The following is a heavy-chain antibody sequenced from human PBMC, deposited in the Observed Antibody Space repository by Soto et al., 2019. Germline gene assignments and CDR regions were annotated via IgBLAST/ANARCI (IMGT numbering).Heavy chain of an antibody. Sequence: QVQLVESGGGVVQPGRSLRLSCAASGFTFSAYGMHWVRQAPGKGLEWVAVISYDESNKYYGDSVKGRFTISRDNSKNTLYLQMNSLRVEDTAIYYWAKTGRDCGDSPHGYWGQGTLVTVSS. CDR2: ISYDESNK. V-gene: IGHV3-30*18. D-gene: IGHD4-17*01. CDR3: AKTGRDCGDSPHGY. CDR1: GFTFSAYG. J-gene: IGHJ4*02.